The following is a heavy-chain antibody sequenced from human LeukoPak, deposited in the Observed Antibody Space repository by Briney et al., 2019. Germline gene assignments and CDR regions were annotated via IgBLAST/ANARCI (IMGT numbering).Heavy chain of an antibody. D-gene: IGHD2-2*01. Sequence: ASVKVSCKASGYTFTSYGISWVQQAPGQGLEWMGWISAYNGNTNYAQKLQGRVTMTTDTSTSTAYMELRSLRSDDTAVYYCARGVPLPPLHPLMDVWGQGTTVTVSS. CDR2: ISAYNGNT. CDR3: ARGVPLPPLHPLMDV. CDR1: GYTFTSYG. J-gene: IGHJ6*02. V-gene: IGHV1-18*01.